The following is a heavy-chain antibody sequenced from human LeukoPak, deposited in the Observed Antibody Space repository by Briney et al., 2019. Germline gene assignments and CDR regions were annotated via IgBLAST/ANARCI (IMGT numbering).Heavy chain of an antibody. D-gene: IGHD3-10*02. CDR3: AELGITMIGGV. CDR1: GFTFSNYE. V-gene: IGHV3-48*03. Sequence: PGGSLRLSCAASGFTFSNYEMNWVRQAPGKGLEWVSYISYSGNSIYYADSVKGRFTISRDNPKNSLYLQMNSLRAEDTAVYYCAELGITMIGGVWGKGTTVTISS. J-gene: IGHJ6*04. CDR2: ISYSGNSI.